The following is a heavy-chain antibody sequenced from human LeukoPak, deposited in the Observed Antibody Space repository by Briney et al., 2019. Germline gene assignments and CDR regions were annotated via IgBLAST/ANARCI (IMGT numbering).Heavy chain of an antibody. V-gene: IGHV6-1*01. D-gene: IGHD3-3*01. Sequence: SQTLSLTCAISGDSVSSNSAAWNWIRQSPSRGLEWLGRTYYRSKWYNDYAVSVKSRITINPDTSKNQFSLQLNSVTPEDTAVYYCARILRFLEWSTNWFDPWGQGTLVTVSS. CDR3: ARILRFLEWSTNWFDP. CDR1: GDSVSSNSAA. CDR2: TYYRSKWYN. J-gene: IGHJ5*02.